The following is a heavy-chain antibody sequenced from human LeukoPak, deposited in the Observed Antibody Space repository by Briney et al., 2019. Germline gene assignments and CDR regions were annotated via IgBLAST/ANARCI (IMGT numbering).Heavy chain of an antibody. CDR2: IIHIFGTE. D-gene: IGHD2-15*01. J-gene: IGHJ4*02. CDR1: GGSFSSEA. CDR3: GRKAGDCGGGSCYSIDY. Sequence: GASVKVSCKAFGGSFSSEAISWVRQAPGQGLEWMGGIIHIFGTEHYAQKFQGRVTITTDDSTSTAYMEVSSLRSEDTAVYYCGRKAGDCGGGSCYSIDYWGQGTLVTVSS. V-gene: IGHV1-69*05.